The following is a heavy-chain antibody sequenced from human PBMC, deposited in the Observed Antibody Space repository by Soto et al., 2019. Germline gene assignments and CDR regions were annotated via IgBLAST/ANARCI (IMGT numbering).Heavy chain of an antibody. CDR1: GYTFTSYY. CDR3: TRSAVRPSGGLIGPFDY. Sequence: ASVKVSCKASGYTFTSYYMHWVRQAPGQGLEWMGIINPSGGSTSYAQKFQGRVSITRDTSASTVYMELSSLRSEDTAVYYCTRSAVRPSGGLIGPFDYWGQGTLVTVSS. D-gene: IGHD3-16*02. CDR2: INPSGGST. J-gene: IGHJ4*02. V-gene: IGHV1-46*01.